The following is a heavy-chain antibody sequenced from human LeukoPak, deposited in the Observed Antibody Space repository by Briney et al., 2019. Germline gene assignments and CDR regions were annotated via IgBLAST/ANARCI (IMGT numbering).Heavy chain of an antibody. Sequence: GGSLRLSCAASGFTFSSYVMNWVRQAPGQGLEWVASIRQDGGEKKYVDPVKGRFTISRDLAQNSLFLQMNSLRVEDTAVYYCASAYASYDFWSGYENFDFWGQGTLVTVSS. D-gene: IGHD3-3*01. CDR3: ASAYASYDFWSGYENFDF. CDR1: GFTFSSYV. CDR2: IRQDGGEK. J-gene: IGHJ4*02. V-gene: IGHV3-7*01.